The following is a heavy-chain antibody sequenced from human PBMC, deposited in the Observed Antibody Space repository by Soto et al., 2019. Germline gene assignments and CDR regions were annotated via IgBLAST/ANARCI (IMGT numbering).Heavy chain of an antibody. J-gene: IGHJ4*02. D-gene: IGHD2-2*01. Sequence: ASVKVSCKTSGYPFPSFEVHWIRQAPGQRPEWMGGISNAGSGNTKYSQKFQDRLTITGDKRATTVYMALSSLTSEDTATYYCARESNHYQDFFQNWGQGTQVTLSS. V-gene: IGHV1-3*01. CDR1: GYPFPSFE. CDR2: ISNAGSGNT. CDR3: ARESNHYQDFFQN.